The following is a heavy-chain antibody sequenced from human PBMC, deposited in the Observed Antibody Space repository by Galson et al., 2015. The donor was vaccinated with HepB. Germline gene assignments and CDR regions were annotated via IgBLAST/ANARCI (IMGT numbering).Heavy chain of an antibody. CDR3: AKSASGYSYGFRLDY. CDR2: FDPEDGET. CDR1: GYTLTELS. Sequence: SVKVSCKVSGYTLTELSMHWVRQAPGKGLEWMGGFDPEDGETIYAQKFQGRVTMTEDTSTDTAYMELSSLRSEDTAVYYCAKSASGYSYGFRLDYWGQGTLVTVSS. J-gene: IGHJ4*02. V-gene: IGHV1-24*01. D-gene: IGHD5-18*01.